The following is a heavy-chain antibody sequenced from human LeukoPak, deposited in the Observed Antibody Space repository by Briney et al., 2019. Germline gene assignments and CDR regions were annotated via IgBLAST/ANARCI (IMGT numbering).Heavy chain of an antibody. J-gene: IGHJ5*02. CDR1: GASIISYS. D-gene: IGHD1-26*01. V-gene: IGHV4-59*08. CDR2: ISYSGTT. CDR3: ARPGEWEQFRWFAP. Sequence: PSETLSLTCTVSGASIISYSWRWIRQPPGKGLEWVGWISYSGTTDYNPSLNSRVSISVDTSKNQFSLGLTSVTAPDTAVYYCARPGEWEQFRWFAPWGQGTPVTVSA.